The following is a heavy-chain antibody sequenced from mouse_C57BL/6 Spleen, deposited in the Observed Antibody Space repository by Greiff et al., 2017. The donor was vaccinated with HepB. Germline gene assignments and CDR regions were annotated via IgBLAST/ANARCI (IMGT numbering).Heavy chain of an antibody. CDR2: IRNKANNHAT. J-gene: IGHJ2*01. CDR1: GFTFSDAW. CDR3: TGVTTVGFDY. Sequence: EVKVVESGGGLVQPGGSMKLSCAASGFTFSDAWMDWVRQSPEKGLEWVAEIRNKANNHATYYAESVKGRFTISRDDSKSSVYLQMNSLRAEDTGIYYCTGVTTVGFDYWGQGTTLTVSS. V-gene: IGHV6-6*01. D-gene: IGHD1-1*01.